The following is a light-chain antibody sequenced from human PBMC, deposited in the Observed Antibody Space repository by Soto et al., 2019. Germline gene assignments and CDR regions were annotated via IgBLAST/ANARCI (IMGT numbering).Light chain of an antibody. V-gene: IGKV1-5*03. J-gene: IGKJ1*01. Sequence: DIQMIQSTSTLSASVGDRVTITCRASQSISSWLAWYQQKPGKAPKLLIYKASSLESGVPSRFSGSGSGTEFTLTISSLQPDDFATYYCQQYNSYSPWTFGQGTKV. CDR3: QQYNSYSPWT. CDR1: QSISSW. CDR2: KAS.